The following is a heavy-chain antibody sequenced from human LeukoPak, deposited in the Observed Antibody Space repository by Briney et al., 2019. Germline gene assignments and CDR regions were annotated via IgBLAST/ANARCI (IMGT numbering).Heavy chain of an antibody. D-gene: IGHD5-18*01. V-gene: IGHV3-23*01. CDR2: ISGSAHKI. CDR1: GFTVDSNY. J-gene: IGHJ4*02. Sequence: GGSLRLSCAASGFTVDSNYLSWVRQAPGKGLEWVSVISGSAHKIRYADSVKGRFTISRDNSENIVYLQMNNLRAEDTAVYYCAGRVTGYSSGYVYWGQGTLVTVSS. CDR3: AGRVTGYSSGYVY.